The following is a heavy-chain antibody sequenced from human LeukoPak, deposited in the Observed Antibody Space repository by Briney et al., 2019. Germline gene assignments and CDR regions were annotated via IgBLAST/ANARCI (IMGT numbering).Heavy chain of an antibody. CDR3: ARVRYCSSTSCYPIDY. D-gene: IGHD2-2*01. V-gene: IGHV4-34*01. J-gene: IGHJ4*02. Sequence: SETLSLTCAVYGGSFSGYYWSWIRQPPGKGLEWIGEINHSGSTNYNPSLKSRVTISVDTSKNQFSLELSSVTAADTAVYYCARVRYCSSTSCYPIDYWGQGTLVTVSS. CDR1: GGSFSGYY. CDR2: INHSGST.